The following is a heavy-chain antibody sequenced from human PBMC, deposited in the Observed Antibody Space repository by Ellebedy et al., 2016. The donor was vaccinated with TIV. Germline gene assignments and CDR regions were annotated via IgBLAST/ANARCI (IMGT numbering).Heavy chain of an antibody. V-gene: IGHV1-69*06. J-gene: IGHJ4*02. CDR3: AAQEYSSGWYSGAS. Sequence: SVKVSXXASGGTFSSYAISWVRQAPGQGLEWMGGIIPIFGTANYAQKFQGRVTITADKSTSTAYMELSSLRSEDTAVYYCAAQEYSSGWYSGASWGQGTLVTVSS. CDR2: IIPIFGTA. D-gene: IGHD6-19*01. CDR1: GGTFSSYA.